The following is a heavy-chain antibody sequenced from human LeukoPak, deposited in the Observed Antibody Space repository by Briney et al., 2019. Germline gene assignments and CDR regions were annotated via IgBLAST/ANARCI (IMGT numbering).Heavy chain of an antibody. CDR2: IIPIFGTA. D-gene: IGHD3-3*01. Sequence: GASVKVSCKASGGTFSSYAISWVRQAPGQGLEWMGGIIPIFGTANYAQKFQGRVTITADESTSTAYMELSSLRSEDTAVYYCARGILRFLEWRTNYYYYGMDVWGQGTTVTVSS. V-gene: IGHV1-69*13. CDR3: ARGILRFLEWRTNYYYYGMDV. CDR1: GGTFSSYA. J-gene: IGHJ6*02.